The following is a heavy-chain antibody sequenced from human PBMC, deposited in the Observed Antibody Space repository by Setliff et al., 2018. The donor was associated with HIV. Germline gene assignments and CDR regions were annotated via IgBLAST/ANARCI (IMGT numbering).Heavy chain of an antibody. CDR3: AKMHTAMDPDTFDI. D-gene: IGHD5-18*01. J-gene: IGHJ3*02. CDR2: IRYDGSYR. Sequence: QPGGSLRLSCAAFGFTFSSYGMYWVRQAPGKGLEWVAFIRYDGSYRYYVDSVKGRFTISRDNSKNTMFLQMNSLRVEDTAIYYCAKMHTAMDPDTFDIWGQGTMVTVSS. CDR1: GFTFSSYG. V-gene: IGHV3-30*02.